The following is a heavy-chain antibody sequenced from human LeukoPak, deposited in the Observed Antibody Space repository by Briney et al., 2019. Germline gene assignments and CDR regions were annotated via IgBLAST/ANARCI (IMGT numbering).Heavy chain of an antibody. CDR2: IYTSGTT. Sequence: SETLSLTCTVSGGSISSYNWSWIRQAAGKGLEWIGRIYTSGTTKYNPSLKSRVTVSVDTSKNQFSLKLTSVTAADTAVYYCAREEWIQLWLIFDPWGQRTLVTVSS. J-gene: IGHJ5*02. CDR1: GGSISSYN. CDR3: AREEWIQLWLIFDP. D-gene: IGHD5-18*01. V-gene: IGHV4-4*07.